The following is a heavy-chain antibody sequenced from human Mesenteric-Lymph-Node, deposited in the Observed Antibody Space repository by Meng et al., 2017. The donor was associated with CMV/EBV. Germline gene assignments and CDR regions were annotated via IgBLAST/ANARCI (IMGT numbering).Heavy chain of an antibody. CDR1: GGSFSGYY. J-gene: IGHJ4*02. CDR2: INHSGSA. CDR3: ARHQRWLKSEGGFNY. V-gene: IGHV4-34*01. D-gene: IGHD4-23*01. Sequence: QVQLQQWGEGLLKLSVTLSLTCAVYGGSFSGYYWSWIRQPPGKGLEWIGEINHSGSANYNPSLKSRVTISVDTSKNQFSLKLSSVTAADTAVYYCARHQRWLKSEGGFNYWGQGTLVTVSS.